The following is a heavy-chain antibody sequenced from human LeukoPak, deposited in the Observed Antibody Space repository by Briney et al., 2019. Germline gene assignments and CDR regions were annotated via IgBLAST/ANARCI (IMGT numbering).Heavy chain of an antibody. CDR3: ATEEPNRPRANDY. V-gene: IGHV1-69*04. J-gene: IGHJ4*02. Sequence: ASVKVSCKASGGTFSSYAISWVRQAPGQGLEWMGRIIPILGIANYAQKFQGRVTITADKSTSTAYMELSSLRSEDTAVYYCATEEPNRPRANDYWGQGTLVTVSS. CDR2: IIPILGIA. CDR1: GGTFSSYA. D-gene: IGHD1-14*01.